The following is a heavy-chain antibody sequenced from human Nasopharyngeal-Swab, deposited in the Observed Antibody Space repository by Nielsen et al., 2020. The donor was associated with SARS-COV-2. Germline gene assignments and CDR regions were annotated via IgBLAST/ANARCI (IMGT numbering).Heavy chain of an antibody. CDR3: TRDRLAVTTYYYYYYMDI. V-gene: IGHV3-49*02. CDR2: IRSKAYGGTT. Sequence: WLRQPPGKGLEWVGFIRSKAYGGTTEYAASVKGRFTISRDDSKSIAYLQMNSLKPEDTAVYYCTRDRLAVTTYYYYYYMDIWGKGTTVTVSS. D-gene: IGHD4-11*01. J-gene: IGHJ6*03.